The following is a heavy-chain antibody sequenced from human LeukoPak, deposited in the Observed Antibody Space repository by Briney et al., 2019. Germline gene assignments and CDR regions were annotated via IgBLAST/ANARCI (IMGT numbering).Heavy chain of an antibody. CDR3: ARAPLDNSGYYFDY. V-gene: IGHV3-21*01. D-gene: IGHD1-1*01. CDR1: GFTFSSYS. CDR2: ISSSSSYI. J-gene: IGHJ4*02. Sequence: PGGSLRLSCAASGFTFSSYSMNWVRQAPGKGLEWVSSISSSSSYIYYADSVKGRFTISRDNAKNSLYLQMNSLRAEDTAVYYCARAPLDNSGYYFDYWGQGTLVTVSS.